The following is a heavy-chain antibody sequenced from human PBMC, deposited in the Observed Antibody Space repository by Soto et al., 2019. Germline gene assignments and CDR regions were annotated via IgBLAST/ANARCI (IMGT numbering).Heavy chain of an antibody. CDR2: IYYSGST. CDR1: GGSISSGAYY. CDR3: ARFYEDVIFGVVTKYNWFDP. D-gene: IGHD3-3*01. V-gene: IGHV4-30-4*01. J-gene: IGHJ5*02. Sequence: QVQLQESGPGLVKPSQTLSLTCTVSGGSISSGAYYWSWIRQPPGKGLEWIGYIYYSGSTYYNPSLKSRVTISVDTSKNQFSLKLISVTAADTAVYYCARFYEDVIFGVVTKYNWFDPWGQGTLVTVSS.